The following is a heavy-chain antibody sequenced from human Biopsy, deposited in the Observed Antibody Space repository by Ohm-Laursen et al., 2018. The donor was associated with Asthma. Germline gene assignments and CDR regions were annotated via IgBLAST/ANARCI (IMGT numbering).Heavy chain of an antibody. CDR1: GVTFSSYS. CDR2: ISSSSSYI. V-gene: IGHV3-21*01. J-gene: IGHJ4*02. CDR3: ARDGTDMNEAMPKDY. D-gene: IGHD2-2*01. Sequence: SLRLSCAASGVTFSSYSMNWVRQAPGKGLEWVSSISSSSSYIYYADSVKGRFTISRDNAKNSLYLQMNSLRAEDTAVYYCARDGTDMNEAMPKDYWGQGTLVTVSS.